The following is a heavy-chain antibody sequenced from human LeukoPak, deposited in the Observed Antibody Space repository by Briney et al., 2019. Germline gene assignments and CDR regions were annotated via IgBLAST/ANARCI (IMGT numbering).Heavy chain of an antibody. CDR1: GGSISSYF. CDR2: IYYSGST. D-gene: IGHD3-22*01. CDR3: ARNADYYDSSGYYH. V-gene: IGHV4-59*01. Sequence: SETLSLTCTVSGGSISSYFWSWIRQPPGKGLEWIGYIYYSGSTNYNPSLKSRVTISVDTSKNQFSLKLTSVTAADTAVYYCARNADYYDSSGYYHWGQGTLVTVSS. J-gene: IGHJ5*02.